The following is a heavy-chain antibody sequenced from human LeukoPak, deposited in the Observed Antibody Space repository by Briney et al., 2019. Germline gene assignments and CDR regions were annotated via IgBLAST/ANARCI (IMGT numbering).Heavy chain of an antibody. CDR3: AKWWSRSISAAGMVDY. D-gene: IGHD6-13*01. CDR1: GFTFSSYW. Sequence: QSGGSLRLSCAASGFTFSSYWMHWVRQAPGKGLVWVSRINSDGSSTSYADSVKGRFTISRDNSKNTLYLQMNSLRAEDTAVYYCAKWWSRSISAAGMVDYWGQGTLVTVSS. CDR2: INSDGSST. V-gene: IGHV3-74*01. J-gene: IGHJ4*02.